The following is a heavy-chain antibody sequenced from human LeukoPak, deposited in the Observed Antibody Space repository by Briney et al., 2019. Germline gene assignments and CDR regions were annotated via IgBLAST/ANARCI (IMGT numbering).Heavy chain of an antibody. V-gene: IGHV1-3*01. D-gene: IGHD3-10*01. CDR1: GYTFTSYA. CDR3: AREDYYGSGSFSGMDV. Sequence: ASVKASCKASGYTFTSYAMHWVRQAPGQRLEWMGWINAGNGNTKYSQKFQGRVTITRDTSASTAFMELSSLRSEDTAVYYCAREDYYGSGSFSGMDVWGKGTTVTVSS. J-gene: IGHJ6*04. CDR2: INAGNGNT.